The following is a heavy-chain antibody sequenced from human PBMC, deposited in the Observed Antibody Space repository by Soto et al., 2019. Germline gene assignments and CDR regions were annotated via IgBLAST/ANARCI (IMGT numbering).Heavy chain of an antibody. Sequence: GGSLRLSCAASGFIFSNHWLSWSRQAPGKGLEWVANISPDGSRFSYADSVNGRFTISRDNSKNTVFLQMDSLRADDTAVYYCAREIAARDASFDYWGQGTLVTVSS. CDR2: ISPDGSRF. CDR1: GFIFSNHW. CDR3: AREIAARDASFDY. J-gene: IGHJ4*02. D-gene: IGHD6-6*01. V-gene: IGHV3-7*01.